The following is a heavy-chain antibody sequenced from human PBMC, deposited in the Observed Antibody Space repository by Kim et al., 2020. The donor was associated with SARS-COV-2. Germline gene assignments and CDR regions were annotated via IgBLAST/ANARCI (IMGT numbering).Heavy chain of an antibody. CDR1: GGSISSYY. V-gene: IGHV4-59*01. D-gene: IGHD4-17*01. J-gene: IGHJ5*02. Sequence: SETLSLTCTVSGGSISSYYWSWIRQPPGRGLEWIGYIYYSGSTNYNPSLKSRVTISVDTSKNQFSLKLSSVTAADTAVYYCARDRAYGDYRRWFDPWGQGTLVTVSS. CDR3: ARDRAYGDYRRWFDP. CDR2: IYYSGST.